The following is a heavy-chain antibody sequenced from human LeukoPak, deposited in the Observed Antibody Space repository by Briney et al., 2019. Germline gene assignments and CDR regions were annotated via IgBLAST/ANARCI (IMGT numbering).Heavy chain of an antibody. V-gene: IGHV3-43*02. CDR1: GFTFDDYA. J-gene: IGHJ4*02. CDR3: AKDINPGWGYYGSGSYYKPDY. CDR2: ISGDGGST. Sequence: GGSLRLSCAASGFTFDDYAMHWVRQAPGKGLEWVSLISGDGGSTYYADSVKGRFTISRDNSKNSLYLQMNSLRTEDTALYYCAKDINPGWGYYGSGSYYKPDYWGQGTLVTVSS. D-gene: IGHD3-10*01.